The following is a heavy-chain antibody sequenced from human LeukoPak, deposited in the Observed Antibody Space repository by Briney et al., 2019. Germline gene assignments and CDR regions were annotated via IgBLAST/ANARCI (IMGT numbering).Heavy chain of an antibody. Sequence: GGSLRLSCAASGFTFSSYWMNWVRRAPGRGLEWVANIKQDESEKYYVDSVKGRFTISRDNAKNSLYLQMNNLRAEDTAVYYCARVLDSSTSRYQSLKYWGQGTLVTVSS. J-gene: IGHJ1*01. CDR1: GFTFSSYW. CDR2: IKQDESEK. CDR3: ARVLDSSTSRYQSLKY. V-gene: IGHV3-7*01. D-gene: IGHD2-2*01.